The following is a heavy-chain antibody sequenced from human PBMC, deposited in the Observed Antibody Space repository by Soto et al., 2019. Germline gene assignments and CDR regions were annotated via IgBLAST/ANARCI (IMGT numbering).Heavy chain of an antibody. Sequence: GSLRLSCAASGFTFSSSTMSWVRQAPGKGLEWVSAVSRTGGTTNYADSVKGRFTISRDNSKNTLYLQMNSLRAEDAAVYYCAKASGFCGSNTCPTGYFDHWGQGTLVTVSS. D-gene: IGHD2-2*01. J-gene: IGHJ4*02. CDR2: VSRTGGTT. V-gene: IGHV3-23*01. CDR1: GFTFSSST. CDR3: AKASGFCGSNTCPTGYFDH.